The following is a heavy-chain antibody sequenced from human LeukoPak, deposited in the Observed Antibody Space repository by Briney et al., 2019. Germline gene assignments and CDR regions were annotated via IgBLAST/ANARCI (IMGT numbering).Heavy chain of an antibody. Sequence: SETLSLTCTVSGGSISSYYWSWIRQPPGKGLEWIGYIYYSGSTNYNPSLKSRVTISVDTSKNQFSLKLSSVTAADTAVYYCARDTWGGGGFDPWGQGTLVTVSS. V-gene: IGHV4-59*01. CDR1: GGSISSYY. D-gene: IGHD3-16*01. CDR3: ARDTWGGGGFDP. J-gene: IGHJ5*02. CDR2: IYYSGST.